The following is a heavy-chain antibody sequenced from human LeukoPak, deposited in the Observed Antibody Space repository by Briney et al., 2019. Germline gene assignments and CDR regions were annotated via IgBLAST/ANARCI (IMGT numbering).Heavy chain of an antibody. CDR3: ASLYNWNYASPYYMDV. V-gene: IGHV4-4*07. Sequence: SETLSLTCTVSGGSISSYYWSWIRQPAGKGLEWIGRIYTSGTTHYNPSLKSRVTMSVDTSKNQFSLKLSSVTAADTAMYYCASLYNWNYASPYYMDVWGKGTTVTVSS. D-gene: IGHD1-7*01. J-gene: IGHJ6*03. CDR1: GGSISSYY. CDR2: IYTSGTT.